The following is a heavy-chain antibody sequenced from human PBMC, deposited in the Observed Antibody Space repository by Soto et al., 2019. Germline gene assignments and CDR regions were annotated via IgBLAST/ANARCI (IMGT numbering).Heavy chain of an antibody. CDR2: INPNSGGT. V-gene: IGHV1-2*04. D-gene: IGHD3-22*01. Sequence: ASVKVSCKASGYTFTGYYMHWVRQAPGKGFEWMGWINPNSGGTNYAQKFQGWVTMTRDTSISTAYMELSRLRSDDTAVYYCARARASSGYYRFAQYYFDYWGQGTLVTVSS. CDR1: GYTFTGYY. J-gene: IGHJ4*02. CDR3: ARARASSGYYRFAQYYFDY.